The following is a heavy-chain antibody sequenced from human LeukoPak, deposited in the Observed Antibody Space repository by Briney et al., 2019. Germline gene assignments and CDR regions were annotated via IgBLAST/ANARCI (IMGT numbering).Heavy chain of an antibody. V-gene: IGHV1-2*02. D-gene: IGHD3-22*01. CDR1: GGTFSSYA. CDR2: INPNSGGT. Sequence: GASVKVSCKASGGTFSSYAISWVRQAPGQGLEWMGWINPNSGGTNYAQKFQGRVTMTRDTSISTAYMELRRLRSDDTAVYYCARGDMIVVGNFDYWGQGTLVTVSS. CDR3: ARGDMIVVGNFDY. J-gene: IGHJ4*02.